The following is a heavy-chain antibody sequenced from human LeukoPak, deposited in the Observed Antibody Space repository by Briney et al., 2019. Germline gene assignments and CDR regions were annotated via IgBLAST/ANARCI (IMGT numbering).Heavy chain of an antibody. V-gene: IGHV1-2*02. J-gene: IGHJ4*02. CDR2: INPNSGGT. D-gene: IGHD3-22*01. Sequence: EASVKVSCKASGYTFTGYYMHWVRQAPGQGLEWMGWINPNSGGTNYAQKFQGRVTMTRDTSISTAYMELSRLRSDDTAVYYCATDYYDSSGYYWSLLDYWGQGTLVTVSS. CDR1: GYTFTGYY. CDR3: ATDYYDSSGYYWSLLDY.